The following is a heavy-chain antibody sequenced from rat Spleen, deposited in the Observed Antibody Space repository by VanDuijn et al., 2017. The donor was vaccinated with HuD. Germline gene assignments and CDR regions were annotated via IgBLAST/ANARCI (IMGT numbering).Heavy chain of an antibody. D-gene: IGHD5-1*01. CDR3: VRLLGAPDWYFDF. CDR1: GFTFSNHD. J-gene: IGHJ1*01. Sequence: EVQLVESGGGLVQPGRSLKLSCAASGFTFSNHDMAWVRQAPTKGLEWVASISPSGDSAYYRGSVKGRFIISRDNAKSTLYLQMDSLRSEDTATYYCVRLLGAPDWYFDFWGPGAMVTVSS. V-gene: IGHV5-25*01. CDR2: ISPSGDSA.